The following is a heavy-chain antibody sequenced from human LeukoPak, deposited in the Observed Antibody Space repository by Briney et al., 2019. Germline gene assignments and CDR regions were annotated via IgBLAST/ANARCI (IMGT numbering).Heavy chain of an antibody. CDR1: GGSISSSSYC. Sequence: SETLSLTCTVSGGSISSSSYCWGWIRQPPGKGLEWIGSIFYSGSTYYNPSLESRVTISVDTSKNQFSLKLSSVTAADTAVYYCARQKKSGSGWLYYFDYWGQGTLVTVSS. V-gene: IGHV4-39*01. D-gene: IGHD6-19*01. CDR2: IFYSGST. J-gene: IGHJ4*02. CDR3: ARQKKSGSGWLYYFDY.